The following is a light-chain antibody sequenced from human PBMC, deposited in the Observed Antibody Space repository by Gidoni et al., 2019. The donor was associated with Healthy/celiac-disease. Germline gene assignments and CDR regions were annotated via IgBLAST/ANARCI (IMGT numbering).Light chain of an antibody. J-gene: IGKJ2*01. CDR1: QDISNY. V-gene: IGKV1-33*01. CDR3: QQYDNLLRYT. Sequence: DIPMTQSPSSLSASVGDRVTITCQASQDISNYLNWYQQKPGKAPKLLIYDASNLETGVPPRFSGSGSGTDFTFTISSLQPEEIATYYCQQYDNLLRYTFXQXTKLEIK. CDR2: DAS.